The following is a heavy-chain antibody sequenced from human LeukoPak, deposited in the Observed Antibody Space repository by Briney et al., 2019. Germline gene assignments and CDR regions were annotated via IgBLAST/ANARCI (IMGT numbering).Heavy chain of an antibody. CDR3: ARRVAARSVGYFFDY. Sequence: SETLSLTCTVSGGSISSYYWSWIRQPPGKGLEWIGYIYYSGSTNYNPSLKSRVTISVDTSKNQFSLKLTSVTAADTAVYYCARRVAARSVGYFFDYWGQGTLVTVSS. V-gene: IGHV4-59*08. CDR2: IYYSGST. D-gene: IGHD6-6*01. J-gene: IGHJ4*02. CDR1: GGSISSYY.